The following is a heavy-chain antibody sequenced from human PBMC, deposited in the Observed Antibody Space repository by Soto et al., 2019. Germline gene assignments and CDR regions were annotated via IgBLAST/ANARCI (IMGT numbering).Heavy chain of an antibody. J-gene: IGHJ4*02. CDR1: GYIFPGYY. V-gene: IGHV1-2*02. CDR2: INPNSGGT. D-gene: IGHD4-17*01. Sequence: GASVKVSCKASGYIFPGYYMHWVRQAPGQGLEWMGWINPNSGGTNYAQKFQGRVTMTRDTSISTAFMEVSRLRSDDTAVYYCARDRATVTGNFDYWGQGTLVTVSS. CDR3: ARDRATVTGNFDY.